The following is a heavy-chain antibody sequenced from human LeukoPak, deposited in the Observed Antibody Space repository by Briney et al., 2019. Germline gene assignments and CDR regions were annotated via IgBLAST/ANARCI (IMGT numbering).Heavy chain of an antibody. CDR2: ISAYNGNT. V-gene: IGHV1-18*04. CDR3: ASFIGYCSSTSCPFGY. D-gene: IGHD2-2*01. CDR1: GYTFTSYG. Sequence: ASVRVSCKASGYTFTSYGISWVRQAPGQGLEWMGWISAYNGNTNYAQKLQGRVTMTTDTSTSTAYMELRSLRSDDTAVYYCASFIGYCSSTSCPFGYWGQGTLVTVSS. J-gene: IGHJ4*02.